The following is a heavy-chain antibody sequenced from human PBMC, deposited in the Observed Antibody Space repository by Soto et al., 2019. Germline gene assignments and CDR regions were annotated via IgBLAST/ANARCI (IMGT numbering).Heavy chain of an antibody. CDR2: ISPDGSEE. Sequence: GAPGLSWAAPGFSFYGYLMDLARQAPYKGREEVANISPDGSEEYYVDSVKGRFTISRDNAKNSVYLQMNSLRGEDTALYYCTRDLNHDTGPWGQGTQVTVSS. D-gene: IGHD2-8*02. CDR1: GFSFYGYL. CDR3: TRDLNHDTGP. J-gene: IGHJ5*02. V-gene: IGHV3-7*04.